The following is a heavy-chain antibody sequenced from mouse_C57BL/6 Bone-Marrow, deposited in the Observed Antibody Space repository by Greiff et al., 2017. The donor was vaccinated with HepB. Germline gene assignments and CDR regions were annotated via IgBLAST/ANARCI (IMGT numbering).Heavy chain of an antibody. D-gene: IGHD2-10*02. CDR1: GYTFTSYW. CDR3: AGGYGNFYYAMDY. Sequence: QVHVKQPGTELVKPGASVKLSCKASGYTFTSYWMHWVKQRPGQGLEWIGNINPSNGGTNYNEKFKSKATLTVDKSSSTAYMQLSSLTSEDSAVYYCAGGYGNFYYAMDYWGQGTSVTVSS. CDR2: INPSNGGT. V-gene: IGHV1-53*01. J-gene: IGHJ4*01.